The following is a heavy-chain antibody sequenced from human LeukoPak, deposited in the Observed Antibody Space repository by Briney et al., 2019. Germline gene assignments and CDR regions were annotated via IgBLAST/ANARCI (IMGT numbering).Heavy chain of an antibody. V-gene: IGHV3-74*01. CDR1: GFTFSSYS. J-gene: IGHJ3*02. CDR2: INSDGSST. CDR3: ARERDTAMVHDAFDI. D-gene: IGHD5-18*01. Sequence: GGSLRLSCAASGFTFSSYSMNWVRQAPGKGLVWVSRINSDGSSTSYADSVKGRFTISRDNAKNTLYLQMNSLRAEDTAVYYCARERDTAMVHDAFDIWGQGTMVTVSS.